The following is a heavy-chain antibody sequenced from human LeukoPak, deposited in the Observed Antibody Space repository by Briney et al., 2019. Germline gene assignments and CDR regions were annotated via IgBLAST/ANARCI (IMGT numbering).Heavy chain of an antibody. CDR1: GYTFTSYY. J-gene: IGHJ4*02. D-gene: IGHD3-9*01. CDR3: ARDTTYYDILTGYYPKYYFDY. Sequence: ASVKVSCKASGYTFTSYYMHWVRQAPGQGLEWMGIINPSGGSTSYAQKLQGRATMTRDTATSTVYKELSSLRSEDTAVYYCARDTTYYDILTGYYPKYYFDYWGQGTLVTVSS. CDR2: INPSGGST. V-gene: IGHV1-46*04.